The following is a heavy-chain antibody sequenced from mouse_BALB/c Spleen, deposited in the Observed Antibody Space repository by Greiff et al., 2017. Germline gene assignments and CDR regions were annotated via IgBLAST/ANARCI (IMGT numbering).Heavy chain of an antibody. CDR3: ANGLRGAMDY. D-gene: IGHD3-1*01. CDR1: GYAFSSYW. Sequence: VQLVESGAELVRPGSSVKISCKASGYAFSSYWMNWVKQRPGQGLEWIGQIYPGDGDTNYNGKFKGKATLTADKSSSTAYMQLSSLTSEDSAVYFCANGLRGAMDYWGQGTSVTVSS. CDR2: IYPGDGDT. V-gene: IGHV1-80*01. J-gene: IGHJ4*01.